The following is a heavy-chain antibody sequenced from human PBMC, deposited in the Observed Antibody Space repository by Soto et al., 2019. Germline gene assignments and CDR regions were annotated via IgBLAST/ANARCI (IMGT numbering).Heavy chain of an antibody. CDR3: ARDRMGGVVPAAMPAYYYYYGMDV. J-gene: IGHJ6*02. Sequence: SETLSLTCTVSGGSISSYYWSWIRQPPGKGLEWIGYIYYSGSTNYNPSLKSRVTISVDTSKNQFSLKLSSVTAADTAVYYCARDRMGGVVPAAMPAYYYYYGMDVWGQGTTVTVSS. CDR1: GGSISSYY. D-gene: IGHD2-2*01. V-gene: IGHV4-59*01. CDR2: IYYSGST.